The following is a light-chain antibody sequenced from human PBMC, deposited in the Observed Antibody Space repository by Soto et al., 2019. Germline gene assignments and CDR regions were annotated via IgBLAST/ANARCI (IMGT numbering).Light chain of an antibody. J-gene: IGKJ4*01. CDR3: QQYNNWLRT. V-gene: IGKV3-15*01. Sequence: EIVMTQSPATLSVSPGERATLSCRARQSVTSSLAWYQQKPGQAPRLLIYGASTRATGIPDRFSGSGSGTEFTLTISSLQSEDFAVYYCQQYNNWLRTFGGGTKVEIK. CDR2: GAS. CDR1: QSVTSS.